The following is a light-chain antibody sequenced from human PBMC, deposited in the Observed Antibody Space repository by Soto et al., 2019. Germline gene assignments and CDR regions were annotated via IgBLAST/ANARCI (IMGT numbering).Light chain of an antibody. J-gene: IGKJ1*01. CDR1: QGISSY. CDR2: AAS. Sequence: AIRMTQSPSSFSASTGDRVTITCRASQGISSYLAWYQQKPGKAPKLLIYAASTLQSGVPSRFSGSGSGTDCTLTISCLQSEDFATYYCQQYYSYPWTFGQGTNVELK. V-gene: IGKV1-8*01. CDR3: QQYYSYPWT.